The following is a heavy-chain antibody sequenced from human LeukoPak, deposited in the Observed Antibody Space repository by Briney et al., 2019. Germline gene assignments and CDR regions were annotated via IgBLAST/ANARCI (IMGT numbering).Heavy chain of an antibody. D-gene: IGHD4-17*01. J-gene: IGHJ6*03. Sequence: GGSLRLSCAASGFTFSSYSMNWVRQAPGKGLEWVSSISSSSSYIYYADSEKGRFTISRDNAKNSLYLQMNSLRAEDTAVYYCASYQYDGDYDYDYYYYYMDVWGKGTTVTVSS. CDR1: GFTFSSYS. CDR2: ISSSSSYI. CDR3: ASYQYDGDYDYDYYYYYMDV. V-gene: IGHV3-21*01.